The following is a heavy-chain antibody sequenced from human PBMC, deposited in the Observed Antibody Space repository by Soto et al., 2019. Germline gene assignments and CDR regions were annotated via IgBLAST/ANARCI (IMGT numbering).Heavy chain of an antibody. CDR1: GFTFSSYS. Sequence: EVQLVESGGGLVKPGGSLRLSCAASGFTFSSYSMNWVRQAPGKGLEWVSSISTSSYIYYADSVKGRFTISRDNAKNSLYLQMNSLRAEDTAVYYCERDSSGWLIDYWGQGTLVTVSS. CDR2: ISTSSYI. CDR3: ERDSSGWLIDY. D-gene: IGHD6-19*01. V-gene: IGHV3-21*01. J-gene: IGHJ4*02.